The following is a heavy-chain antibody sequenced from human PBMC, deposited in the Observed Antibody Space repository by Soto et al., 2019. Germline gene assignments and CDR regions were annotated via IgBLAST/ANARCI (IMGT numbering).Heavy chain of an antibody. Sequence: GASVKVSCKASGYTFTSYGISWVRQAPGQGLEWMGGIIPIFGTANYAQKFQGRVTVTADESTSTAYMELSSLRSEDTAVYYCARPIAVADHYYGMDVWGQGTTVTVSS. J-gene: IGHJ6*02. CDR3: ARPIAVADHYYGMDV. CDR1: GYTFTSYG. V-gene: IGHV1-69*13. D-gene: IGHD6-19*01. CDR2: IIPIFGTA.